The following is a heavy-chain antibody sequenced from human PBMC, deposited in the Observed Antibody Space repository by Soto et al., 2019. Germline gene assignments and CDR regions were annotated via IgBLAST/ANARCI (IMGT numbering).Heavy chain of an antibody. CDR2: IIPIFGTA. CDR3: AREGLGTRGRYYYYSMDV. V-gene: IGHV1-69*01. CDR1: GGTFSSYA. J-gene: IGHJ6*02. D-gene: IGHD3-16*01. Sequence: QVPLVQSGAEVKKPGSSVKVSCKASGGTFSSYAISWVRQAPGQGREWMGGIIPIFGTANYAQKFQGRVTITADESTSTAYMELSSLRSEDTAVYYCAREGLGTRGRYYYYSMDVWGQGTTVTVSS.